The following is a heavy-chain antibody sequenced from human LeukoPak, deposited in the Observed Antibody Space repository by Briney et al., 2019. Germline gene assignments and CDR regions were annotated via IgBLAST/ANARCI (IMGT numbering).Heavy chain of an antibody. J-gene: IGHJ3*02. D-gene: IGHD3-3*01. CDR1: GYTFTSYY. CDR3: ASFRPKSYDFWSGYSNDAFDI. Sequence: GASVKVSCKASGYTFTSYYMHWVRQAPGQGLEWMGLINPSGGSTIYAQKFQCRITMTRYTSTSTVYMELSSLRSEDTAVYYCASFRPKSYDFWSGYSNDAFDIWGQGTMVTVSS. CDR2: INPSGGST. V-gene: IGHV1-46*03.